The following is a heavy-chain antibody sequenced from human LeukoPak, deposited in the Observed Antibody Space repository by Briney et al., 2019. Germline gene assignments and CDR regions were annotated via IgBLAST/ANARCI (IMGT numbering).Heavy chain of an antibody. J-gene: IGHJ6*03. D-gene: IGHD2/OR15-2a*01. CDR3: ARGRKTVLLVLTINYYYYMDV. CDR2: IYYSGSP. Sequence: PSETLSLTCTVSGDSISSTSYSWGWIRQPPGKGLEWIGTIYYSGSPYYNPSLKSRVTISVDTSKNQFSLKLSSVTAADTAVYYCARGRKTVLLVLTINYYYYMDVWGKGTTVTVSS. CDR1: GDSISSTSYS. V-gene: IGHV4-39*07.